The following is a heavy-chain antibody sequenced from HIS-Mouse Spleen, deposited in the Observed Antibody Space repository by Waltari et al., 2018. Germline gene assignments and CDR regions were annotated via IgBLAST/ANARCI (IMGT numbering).Heavy chain of an antibody. V-gene: IGHV4-39*07. Sequence: QLQLQESGPGLGQPSQTLSLTCTVPGGAISSSSYSWGWIRQPPGTGPEWSGSIYYSGSTYYNPSLKSRRTISVDTSKNQFSLKLSSVTAADTAVYYCARGEGVLGYYDSSGYYYFDYWGQGTLVTVSS. D-gene: IGHD3-22*01. J-gene: IGHJ4*02. CDR1: GGAISSSSYS. CDR2: IYYSGST. CDR3: ARGEGVLGYYDSSGYYYFDY.